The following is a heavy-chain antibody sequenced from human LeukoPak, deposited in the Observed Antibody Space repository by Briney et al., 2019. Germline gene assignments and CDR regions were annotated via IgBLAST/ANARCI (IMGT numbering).Heavy chain of an antibody. CDR3: ARGRLGVTGALFNWFDP. V-gene: IGHV4-4*07. D-gene: IGHD3-9*01. CDR1: GGSISSYY. J-gene: IGHJ5*02. Sequence: PSETLSLTCTVSGGSISSYYWSWIRQPAGKGLEWIGRIYTSGSTNYNPSLKSRVTMSVDTSKNQFSLKLSSVTAADTAVYYCARGRLGVTGALFNWFDPWGQGTLVTVSP. CDR2: IYTSGST.